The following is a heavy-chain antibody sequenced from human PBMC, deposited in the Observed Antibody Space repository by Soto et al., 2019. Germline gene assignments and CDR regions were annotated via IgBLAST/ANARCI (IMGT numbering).Heavy chain of an antibody. CDR2: INPNSGGT. CDR1: GYTFTGYY. J-gene: IGHJ6*03. CDR3: ARDGMKTTVTTPYYYYYVDV. V-gene: IGHV1-2*04. D-gene: IGHD4-17*01. Sequence: ASVKVSCKASGYTFTGYYMHWVRQAPGQGLEWMGWINPNSGGTNYAQKFQGWVTMTRDTSISTAYMELSRLRSDDTAVYYCARDGMKTTVTTPYYYYYVDVWGKGTTVTVSS.